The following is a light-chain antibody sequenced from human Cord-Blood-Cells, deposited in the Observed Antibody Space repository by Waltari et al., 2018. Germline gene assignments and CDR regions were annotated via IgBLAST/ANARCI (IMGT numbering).Light chain of an antibody. J-gene: IGLJ1*01. Sequence: QSALTPPRSVSGSPGQSVTLSCTGTSSDVGGYNSVSWYQQHPGKAPKLMIYDVSKRPSGVPDRFSGSKSGNTASLTISGLQAEDEADYYCCSYAGSYVFGTGTKVTVL. CDR3: CSYAGSYV. CDR2: DVS. CDR1: SSDVGGYNS. V-gene: IGLV2-11*01.